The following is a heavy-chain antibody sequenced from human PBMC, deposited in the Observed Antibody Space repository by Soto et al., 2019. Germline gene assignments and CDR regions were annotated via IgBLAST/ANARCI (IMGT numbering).Heavy chain of an antibody. Sequence: QVQLVQSGAEVKKPGASVKVSCKASGYTFTSYGISWVRQAPGQGLEWMGWITAYNGNTNYAQKLQGRVTMTTDTATSTAYRELRSLRSDDTAVYYWAKRRGYSNGEFDYWGQGTLVTVSS. J-gene: IGHJ4*02. CDR3: AKRRGYSNGEFDY. V-gene: IGHV1-18*01. CDR1: GYTFTSYG. D-gene: IGHD5-18*01. CDR2: ITAYNGNT.